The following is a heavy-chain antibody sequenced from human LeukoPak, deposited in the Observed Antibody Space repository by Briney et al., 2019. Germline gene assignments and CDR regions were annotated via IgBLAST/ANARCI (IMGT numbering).Heavy chain of an antibody. J-gene: IGHJ6*02. V-gene: IGHV4-31*03. CDR3: ARLPRWTAGMDV. CDR1: GGSISSSAYY. D-gene: IGHD4-23*01. CDR2: IYYSGST. Sequence: SQTLSLTCTVSGGSISSSAYYLTWIRQHPGKGLEWIGYIYYSGSTYYNPSLKSRLTISVDTSKNQFSLRLTSVTAADTAVYYCARLPRWTAGMDVWGQGTTVAVSS.